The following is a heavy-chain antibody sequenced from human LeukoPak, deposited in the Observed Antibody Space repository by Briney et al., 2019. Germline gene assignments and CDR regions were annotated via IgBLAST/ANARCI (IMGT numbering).Heavy chain of an antibody. D-gene: IGHD6-13*01. V-gene: IGHV2-70*11. CDR3: ARMQRTAPGRGYYYYTMDV. Sequence: SGPALVKPTQTLTLTCTVSGFSLSTSGMCVNWIRQPPGKALEWLARIDWDDDKYYNTSLKTRLTISKDTSKNQVVLTMTNMDPVDTATYYCARMQRTAPGRGYYYYTMDVWGQGTTVTVSS. CDR1: GFSLSTSGMC. CDR2: IDWDDDK. J-gene: IGHJ6*02.